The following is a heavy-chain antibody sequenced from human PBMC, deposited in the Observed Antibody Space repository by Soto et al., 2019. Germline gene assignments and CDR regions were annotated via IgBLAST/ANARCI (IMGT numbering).Heavy chain of an antibody. D-gene: IGHD3-10*01. V-gene: IGHV1-69*15. J-gene: IGHJ3*02. CDR2: ILPIFGTT. CDR1: GGTYGSNA. Sequence: QVQLVQSGAEVRRPGSSVKVSCKASGGTYGSNAISWVRQAPGQGLEWMGNILPIFGTTHNAQKFQGRVTITPEEAKNTAYTEPRCLRSEATAVYYCAREGFTFGHGEVRGASDIWGQGTVVPVSS. CDR3: AREGFTFGHGEVRGASDI.